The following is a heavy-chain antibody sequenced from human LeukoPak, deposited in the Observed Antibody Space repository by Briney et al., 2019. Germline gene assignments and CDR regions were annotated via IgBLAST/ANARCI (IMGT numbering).Heavy chain of an antibody. CDR2: INPSGGST. V-gene: IGHV1-46*01. D-gene: IGHD3-3*01. CDR1: GYTFTGYY. CDR3: ARPGRSGYFCCYYYMDV. Sequence: GASVKVSCKASGYTFTGYYMHWVRQAPGQGLEWMGIINPSGGSTSYAQKFQGRVTMTTDTSTSTVYMELNSLRSEDTAVYYCARPGRSGYFCCYYYMDVWGKGTTVTVSS. J-gene: IGHJ6*03.